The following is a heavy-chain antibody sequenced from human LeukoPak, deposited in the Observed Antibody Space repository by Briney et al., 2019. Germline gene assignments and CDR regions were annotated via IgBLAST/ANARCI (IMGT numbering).Heavy chain of an antibody. CDR2: IYHSGST. V-gene: IGHV4-38-2*01. Sequence: SSETLSLTCAVSGYSISSGYYWGWIRQPPGKGLEWIGIIYHSGSTYYNPSLKSRVTISVDTSKNQFSLKLSSVAAADTAVCYCASALNYYYGMDVWGKGTTVTVSS. CDR3: ASALNYYYGMDV. CDR1: GYSISSGYY. J-gene: IGHJ6*04.